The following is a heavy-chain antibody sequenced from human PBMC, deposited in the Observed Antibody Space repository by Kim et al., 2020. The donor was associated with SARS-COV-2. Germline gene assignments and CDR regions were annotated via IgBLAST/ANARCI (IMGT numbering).Heavy chain of an antibody. CDR2: IYYSGST. V-gene: IGHV4-31*03. Sequence: SETLSLTCTVSGGSISSGGYYWSWIRQHPGKGLEWIGYIYYSGSTYYNPSLKSRVTISVDTSKNQFSLKLSSVTAADTAVYYCAREEAGGAPSSDLTNPQDAFEIWGQGAMVTVSS. J-gene: IGHJ3*02. CDR3: AREEAGGAPSSDLTNPQDAFEI. D-gene: IGHD6-25*01. CDR1: GGSISSGGYY.